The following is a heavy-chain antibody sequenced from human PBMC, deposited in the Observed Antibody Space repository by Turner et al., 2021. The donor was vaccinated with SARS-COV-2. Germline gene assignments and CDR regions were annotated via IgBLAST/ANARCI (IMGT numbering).Heavy chain of an antibody. V-gene: IGHV3-9*01. CDR2: ITWNSGSI. Sequence: EVQLVESGGGLVKPGRSLRLSCAASGFTFDDYAMHWARQAPGKGLEWVSGITWNSGSIGYADSVKGRFIISRDNAKNSLYLQMNSLRAEDTALYYCAKDIGRDGHSSSWDYYYGMDVWGQGTTVTVSS. D-gene: IGHD6-6*01. J-gene: IGHJ6*02. CDR1: GFTFDDYA. CDR3: AKDIGRDGHSSSWDYYYGMDV.